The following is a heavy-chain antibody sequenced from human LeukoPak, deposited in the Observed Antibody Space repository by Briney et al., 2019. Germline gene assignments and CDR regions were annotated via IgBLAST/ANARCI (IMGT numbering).Heavy chain of an antibody. CDR3: AKYGYGSGNYRGFDY. D-gene: IGHD3-10*01. CDR1: GFTLSRYW. V-gene: IGHV3-74*01. J-gene: IGHJ4*02. Sequence: GGSLRLSCAASGFTLSRYWMHWVRQAPGKGLVWVSRINSDGSSTSYADFVNGRFTISRDNAENTVYLQMNSLRAEDTAVYYCAKYGYGSGNYRGFDYWGQGTLVTVSS. CDR2: INSDGSST.